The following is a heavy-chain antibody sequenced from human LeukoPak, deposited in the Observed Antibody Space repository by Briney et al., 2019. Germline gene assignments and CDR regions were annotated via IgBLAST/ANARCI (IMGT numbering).Heavy chain of an antibody. CDR3: ARDRGSGYYYFDY. Sequence: PGGSLRLSCAASAFTFSSYEMNWVRQAPGKGLEWVSYISSSGRTIYYADSVKGRFTISRDNAKNSLYLQLNSLRAEDTAVYYCARDRGSGYYYFDYWGQGTLVTVSS. CDR2: ISSSGRTI. CDR1: AFTFSSYE. J-gene: IGHJ4*02. V-gene: IGHV3-48*03. D-gene: IGHD3-22*01.